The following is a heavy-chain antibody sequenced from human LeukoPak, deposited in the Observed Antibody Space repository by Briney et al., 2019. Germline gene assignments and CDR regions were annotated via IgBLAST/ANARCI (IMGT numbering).Heavy chain of an antibody. CDR3: ARAEARLLWFGELGSDAFDI. D-gene: IGHD3-10*01. CDR1: GGSISGYY. Sequence: SETLSLTCTVSGGSISGYYWSWIRQPPGKGLEWIGYIYYSGSTNYNPSLKSRVTISVDTSKNQFSLKLSSVTAADTAVYYCARAEARLLWFGELGSDAFDIWGQGTMVTVSS. V-gene: IGHV4-59*13. CDR2: IYYSGST. J-gene: IGHJ3*02.